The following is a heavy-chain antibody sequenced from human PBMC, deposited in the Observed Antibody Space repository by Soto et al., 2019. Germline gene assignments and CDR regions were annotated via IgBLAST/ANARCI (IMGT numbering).Heavy chain of an antibody. CDR1: GYTFTSYG. J-gene: IGHJ6*02. CDR3: ARTTYYDFWSGYPSGGMDV. D-gene: IGHD3-3*01. V-gene: IGHV1-18*01. CDR2: ISAYNGNT. Sequence: ASVKVSCKASGYTFTSYGISWVRQAPGQGLEWMGWISAYNGNTNYAQKLQGRVTMTTDTSTSTAYMELRSLRSDDTAVYYCARTTYYDFWSGYPSGGMDVWGQGTPVTVSS.